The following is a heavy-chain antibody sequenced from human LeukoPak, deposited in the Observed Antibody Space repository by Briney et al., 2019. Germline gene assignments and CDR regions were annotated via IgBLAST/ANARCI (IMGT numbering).Heavy chain of an antibody. D-gene: IGHD3-10*01. CDR1: GYSISRGYY. CDR3: ARAGWIITSGIDY. Sequence: SETLSLTCAVSGYSISRGYYWALIRQPPGKGLDWIGTVYHTGSTYYNPSLDSRVTISVDTSKNEFSLNLKSVPAADTAVYYCARAGWIITSGIDYWGQGALVTVSS. J-gene: IGHJ4*02. V-gene: IGHV4-38-2*01. CDR2: VYHTGST.